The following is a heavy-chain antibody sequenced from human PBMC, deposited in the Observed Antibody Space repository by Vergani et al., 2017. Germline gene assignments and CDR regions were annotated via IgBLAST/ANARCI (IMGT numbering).Heavy chain of an antibody. Sequence: EVQLVESGGVVVQPGGSLRLSCAASGFTFDDYTMHWVRQAPGKGLEWVSLISWDGGSTYYADSVKGRFTISRDNSKNSLYLQMNSLRTEDTALYYCAKTLLRYFDWLGMDVWGQGTTVTVSS. D-gene: IGHD3-9*01. CDR1: GFTFDDYT. CDR2: ISWDGGST. CDR3: AKTLLRYFDWLGMDV. J-gene: IGHJ6*02. V-gene: IGHV3-43*01.